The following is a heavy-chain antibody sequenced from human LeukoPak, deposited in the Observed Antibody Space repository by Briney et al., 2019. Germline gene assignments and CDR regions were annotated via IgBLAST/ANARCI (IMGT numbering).Heavy chain of an antibody. D-gene: IGHD3-9*01. V-gene: IGHV4-34*01. CDR2: INHSGST. J-gene: IGHJ4*02. CDR3: ARNFDWPKYFDY. Sequence: SETLSPTCAVYGGSFSGYYWSWIRQPPGKGLEWIGEINHSGSTNYNPSLKSRVTISVDTSKNQFSLKLSSVTAADTAVYYCARNFDWPKYFDYWGQGTLVTVSP. CDR1: GGSFSGYY.